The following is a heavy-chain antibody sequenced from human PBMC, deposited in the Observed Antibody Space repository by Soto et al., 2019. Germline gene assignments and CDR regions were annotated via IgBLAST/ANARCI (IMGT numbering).Heavy chain of an antibody. V-gene: IGHV4-59*01. Sequence: QVQLQESGPGLVKPSETLSLTCTVSGASISSYHWSWIRQTPGKGLEWIGYIYYSGRANYNPSLKSRVTFSVDTSKNPVSLKLSSVTAADTGVYYCAAAVPAEYVFPYYDMDVWGKGTTVTVSS. D-gene: IGHD3-16*01. J-gene: IGHJ6*03. CDR3: AAAVPAEYVFPYYDMDV. CDR2: IYYSGRA. CDR1: GASISSYH.